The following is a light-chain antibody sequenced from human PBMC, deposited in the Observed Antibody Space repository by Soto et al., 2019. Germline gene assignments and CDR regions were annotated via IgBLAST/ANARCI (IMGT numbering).Light chain of an antibody. J-gene: IGKJ1*01. V-gene: IGKV1-27*01. CDR2: AAS. CDR1: QGISNY. Sequence: DIQMTQSPSSLSASVGDRVTITCRASQGISNYLAWYQQKPGKVPKLLIYAASTLQSWVPSRFSGSGSGTDFTITISSLQPEDVATYDCQKSNSARWTFGQGTKVEIK. CDR3: QKSNSARWT.